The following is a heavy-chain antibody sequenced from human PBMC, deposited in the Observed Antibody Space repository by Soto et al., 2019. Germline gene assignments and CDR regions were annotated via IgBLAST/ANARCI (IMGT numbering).Heavy chain of an antibody. D-gene: IGHD5-12*01. CDR1: GFTFSSYW. CDR2: INSDGSST. Sequence: GGSLRLSCAASGFTFSSYWMHWVRQAPGKGLVWVSRINSDGSSTSYADSVKGRFTISRDNAKNTLYLQMNSLRAEDTAVYYCARGEYSGYDKTYSYSYMDVWGKGTTVTVSS. J-gene: IGHJ6*03. V-gene: IGHV3-74*01. CDR3: ARGEYSGYDKTYSYSYMDV.